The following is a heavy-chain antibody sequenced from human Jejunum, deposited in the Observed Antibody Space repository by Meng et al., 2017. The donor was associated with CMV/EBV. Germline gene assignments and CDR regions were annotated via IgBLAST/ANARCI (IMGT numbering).Heavy chain of an antibody. CDR2: ISAYNGER. J-gene: IGHJ4*02. CDR3: ARASSVTGTPAY. V-gene: IGHV1-18*01. CDR1: GDTLTNYG. Sequence: CKAYGDTLTNYGFTWVRQAPGQGLEWMGWISAYNGERRSAQKLQGRVTMTTDTSTSTAYMELRSLRSDDTAVYYCARASSVTGTPAYWGQGTLVTVSS. D-gene: IGHD6-19*01.